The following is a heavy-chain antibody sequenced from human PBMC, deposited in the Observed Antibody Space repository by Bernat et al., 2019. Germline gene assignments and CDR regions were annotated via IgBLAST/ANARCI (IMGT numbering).Heavy chain of an antibody. D-gene: IGHD6-19*01. Sequence: EVELLESGGDLVQPGGSQRLSCEASGFTFSSYEMNWVRQAPGKGLEWVSYISSSGSTIYYADSVKGRFTISRDNAKNSLYLQMNSLRAEDTAVYYCAGDKVEQWLGKRYYFDYWGQGTLVTVSS. CDR1: GFTFSSYE. CDR3: AGDKVEQWLGKRYYFDY. V-gene: IGHV3-48*03. CDR2: ISSSGSTI. J-gene: IGHJ4*02.